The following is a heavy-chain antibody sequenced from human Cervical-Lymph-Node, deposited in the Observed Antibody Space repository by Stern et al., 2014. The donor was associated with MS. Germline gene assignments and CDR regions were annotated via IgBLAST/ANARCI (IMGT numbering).Heavy chain of an antibody. CDR3: ARGSGAQFPWFDR. CDR1: GYTFTSHA. J-gene: IGHJ5*02. V-gene: IGHV1-3*04. D-gene: IGHD1-26*01. CDR2: INTDTGNT. Sequence: VHLVESGAEVKKPGASVKLSCKASGYTFTSHAIHWVRQAPGHRLEWMGWINTDTGNTKYLQKFQGRVTITRDTSATTAYLELSGLKFEDTAVYHCARGSGAQFPWFDRWGQGTLVTVSS.